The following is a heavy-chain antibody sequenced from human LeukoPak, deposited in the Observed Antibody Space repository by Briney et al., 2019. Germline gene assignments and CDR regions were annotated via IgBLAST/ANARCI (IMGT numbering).Heavy chain of an antibody. J-gene: IGHJ4*02. D-gene: IGHD3-3*01. CDR1: GGTFSSYA. CDR2: IIPIFGTA. CDR3: ARGHPDYYDFWSGYYFDY. Sequence: SVKVSCKASGGTFSSYAISWVRQAPGQGLEWMGGIIPIFGTANYAQKFQGRVTITADESTSTAYMELSSLRSEDTAVYYCARGHPDYYDFWSGYYFDYWGQGTLVTVSS. V-gene: IGHV1-69*13.